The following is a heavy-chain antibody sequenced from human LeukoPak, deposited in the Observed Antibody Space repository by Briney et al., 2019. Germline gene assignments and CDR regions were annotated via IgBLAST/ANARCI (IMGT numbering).Heavy chain of an antibody. CDR2: INPSGGST. V-gene: IGHV1-46*01. CDR3: ARQVFSSGWYYAFDI. Sequence: ASVKVSCKASGYTFTGYYMHWVRQAPGQGLEWMGIINPSGGSTSYAQKFQGRVTMTRDTSTSTVYMELSSLRSEDTAVYYCARQVFSSGWYYAFDIWGQGTMVTVSS. CDR1: GYTFTGYY. J-gene: IGHJ3*02. D-gene: IGHD6-19*01.